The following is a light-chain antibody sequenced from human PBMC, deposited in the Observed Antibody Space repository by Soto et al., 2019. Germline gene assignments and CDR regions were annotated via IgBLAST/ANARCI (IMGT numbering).Light chain of an antibody. CDR1: SSDVGSYNV. V-gene: IGLV2-14*03. J-gene: IGLJ1*01. CDR3: SSYTRRSTYV. Sequence: SALTRPASVTGAPGQAITIPCSGTSSDVGSYNVVSWYQQHPGKAPKLVIYDVSNRPSGVSPRFSGAKSGNTASLTIAGLQAEDEADYYCSSYTRRSTYVFGTGTKVTVL. CDR2: DVS.